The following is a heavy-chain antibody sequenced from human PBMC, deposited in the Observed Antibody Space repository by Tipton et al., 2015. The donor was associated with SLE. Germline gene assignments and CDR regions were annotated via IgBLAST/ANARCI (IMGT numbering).Heavy chain of an antibody. CDR3: ARDSLGFDY. J-gene: IGHJ4*02. CDR1: GGSFRSYS. Sequence: TLSLTCAVSGGSFRSYSWTWIRQPPGKGLEWIGEIFHSGTTTYNPSLKSRVTMSVDPSNNQFSLQLTSVTAADTAVYYCARDSLGFDYWGQGSLVIVSS. V-gene: IGHV4-34*12. CDR2: IFHSGTT. D-gene: IGHD3-22*01.